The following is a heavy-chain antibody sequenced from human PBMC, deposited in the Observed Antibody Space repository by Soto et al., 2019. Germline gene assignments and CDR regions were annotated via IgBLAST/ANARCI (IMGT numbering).Heavy chain of an antibody. CDR1: GGTFRSYS. J-gene: IGHJ6*04. CDR2: IIPIFDIT. V-gene: IGHV1-69*13. D-gene: IGHD3-22*01. Sequence: SVKVSCKASGGTFRSYSISWVRQAPGQGLEWMGGIIPIFDITNYAQKFQGRVTITADESTSTAYMELSSLGSDDTAVYYCARPDEGGYSSNHHYYYALDVWGKGTTVTVSS. CDR3: ARPDEGGYSSNHHYYYALDV.